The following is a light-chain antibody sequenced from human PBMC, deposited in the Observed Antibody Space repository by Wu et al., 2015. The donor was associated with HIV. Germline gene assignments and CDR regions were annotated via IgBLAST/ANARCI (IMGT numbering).Light chain of an antibody. J-gene: IGKJ1*01. CDR2: SAS. V-gene: IGKV3-15*01. CDR3: QQYDNWWT. Sequence: EIVLTQTPATLSLSPGERATLSCRASQTVRSALLAWYQQKPGRAPRLLIYSASTRVTGIPARFSGYGSGTDFIFTISSLQSEDFAVYYCQQYDNWWTFGQGTKVDVK. CDR1: QTVRSA.